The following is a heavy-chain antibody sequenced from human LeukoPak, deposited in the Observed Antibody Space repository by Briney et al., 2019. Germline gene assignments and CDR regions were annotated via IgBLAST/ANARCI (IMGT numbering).Heavy chain of an antibody. J-gene: IGHJ4*02. CDR3: ARHDWGGNYFDY. V-gene: IGHV4-59*08. CDR2: IYYSGST. Sequence: PSETLSLTCTVSGGSIRSYYWSWIRHPPGKGLEWIGYIYYSGSTNYNPSLKSRVTISVDTSRNQFSLKLSSVTAADTAVYYCARHDWGGNYFDYWGQGTLVTVSS. D-gene: IGHD3-10*01. CDR1: GGSIRSYY.